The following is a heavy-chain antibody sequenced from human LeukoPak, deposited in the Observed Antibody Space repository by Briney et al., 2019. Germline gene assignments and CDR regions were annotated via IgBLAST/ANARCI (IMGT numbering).Heavy chain of an antibody. CDR2: IYHSGST. Sequence: PSETLSLTCAVSGYSISSGYYWGWIRQPPGKGLEWIGSIYHSGSTYYNPSLKSRVTIPVDTSKNQFSLKLSSVTAADTAVYYCARPRYCSSTSCRGAFDIWGQGTMVTVSS. V-gene: IGHV4-38-2*01. J-gene: IGHJ3*02. D-gene: IGHD2-2*01. CDR3: ARPRYCSSTSCRGAFDI. CDR1: GYSISSGYY.